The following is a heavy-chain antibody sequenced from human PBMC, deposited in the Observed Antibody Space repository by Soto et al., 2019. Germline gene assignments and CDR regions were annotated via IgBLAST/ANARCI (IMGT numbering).Heavy chain of an antibody. CDR1: GYSLTDNG. J-gene: IGHJ6*03. V-gene: IGHV1-8*01. CDR2: ISPDSGKT. D-gene: IGHD2-8*01. CDR3: ARVYGYYYYYMDV. Sequence: QAYLEQSGAEVKKPGASVKVSCKASGYSLTDNGITWVRQASGQGLEYVGWISPDSGKTDYAQKFQGRDTMTRDTSINTVYMELSSLRSDDTAVYYCARVYGYYYYYMDVWGKGTTVTVSS.